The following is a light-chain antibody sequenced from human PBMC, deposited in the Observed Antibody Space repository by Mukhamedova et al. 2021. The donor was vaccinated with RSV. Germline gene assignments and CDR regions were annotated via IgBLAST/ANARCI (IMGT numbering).Light chain of an antibody. CDR2: DAS. Sequence: ASQSVSSNLAWYQQKPGQAPRLLIYDASTRATGIPARFSGSGSGTEFTLTISSMQSEDFAVYYCQQYNNWPPRFGQGTKVEIK. CDR1: QSVSSN. CDR3: QQYNNWPPR. V-gene: IGKV3-15*01. J-gene: IGKJ1*01.